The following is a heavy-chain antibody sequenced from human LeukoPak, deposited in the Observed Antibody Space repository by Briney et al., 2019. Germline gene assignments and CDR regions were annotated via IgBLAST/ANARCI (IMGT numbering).Heavy chain of an antibody. D-gene: IGHD6-6*01. J-gene: IGHJ5*02. Sequence: SETLSLTCTVSGGSVSGYYWSWIRQPPGKGLEWIGYIYTVGSTNYNPSLKSRVTISVDTSENQFSLKLTSVTAADTAVYYCAKDREYSSSGLVWFDPWGHGILVTVSS. V-gene: IGHV4-4*08. CDR3: AKDREYSSSGLVWFDP. CDR2: IYTVGST. CDR1: GGSVSGYY.